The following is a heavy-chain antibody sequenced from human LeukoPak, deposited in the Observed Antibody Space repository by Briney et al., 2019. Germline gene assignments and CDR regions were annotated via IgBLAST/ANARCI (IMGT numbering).Heavy chain of an antibody. V-gene: IGHV3-7*01. CDR1: GFTFSSHW. J-gene: IGHJ1*01. D-gene: IGHD1-7*01. CDR2: LNQDANAS. CDR3: ATSADSPGNS. Sequence: PGGSLRLSCVASGFTFSSHWMSWVRQAPGKGLEWLANLNQDANASYYVDSVKGRFTIARPNAENSLYLQMSNLRAEDTAVYYCATSADSPGNSWGQGTLITVSS.